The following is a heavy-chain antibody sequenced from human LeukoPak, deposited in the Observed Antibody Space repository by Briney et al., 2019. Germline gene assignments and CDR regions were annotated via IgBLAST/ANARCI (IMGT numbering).Heavy chain of an antibody. CDR1: GFTFSSYA. CDR3: ARVLTRWLQPPPYYGMDV. J-gene: IGHJ6*02. Sequence: GGSLRLSCAASGFTFSSYAMHWVRQAPGKGLEWVAVISYDGSNKYYADSVKGRFTISRDNAKNTLYLQMNSLRAEDTAVYYCARVLTRWLQPPPYYGMDVWGQGTTVTVSS. D-gene: IGHD5-24*01. V-gene: IGHV3-30-3*01. CDR2: ISYDGSNK.